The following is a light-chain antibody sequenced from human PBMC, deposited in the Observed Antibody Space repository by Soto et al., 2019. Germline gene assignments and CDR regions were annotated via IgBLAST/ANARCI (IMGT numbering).Light chain of an antibody. CDR1: QAVNTR. CDR2: LAS. Sequence: EIVLTQSPATLSSFPGDRVTLSCRASQAVNTRLAWYQHRPGQAPRLLIYLASNRAAGVPARFSGSGSGTDFTLTISDVEPEDFAVYYCLQHHSFPRTFGQGTKVEIK. V-gene: IGKV3D-11*01. CDR3: LQHHSFPRT. J-gene: IGKJ1*01.